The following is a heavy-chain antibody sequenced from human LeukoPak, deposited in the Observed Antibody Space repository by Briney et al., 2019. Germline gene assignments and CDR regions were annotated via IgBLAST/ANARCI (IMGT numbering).Heavy chain of an antibody. CDR1: GYTFTNYG. CDR3: ARGSHRLYDYVWGTYESKDY. D-gene: IGHD3-16*01. Sequence: ASVKVSCKASGYTFTNYGISWVRQAPGQGLEWMGWISGYNANTNYVQKFQGRVTMTTDTSTHTAYMELRSLRSDDTAVYYCARGSHRLYDYVWGTYESKDYWGQGTLVTVSS. J-gene: IGHJ4*02. V-gene: IGHV1-18*01. CDR2: ISGYNANT.